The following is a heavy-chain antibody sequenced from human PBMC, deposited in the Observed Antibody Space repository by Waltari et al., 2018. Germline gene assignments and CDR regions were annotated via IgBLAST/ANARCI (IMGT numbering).Heavy chain of an antibody. CDR1: GYTFNDYY. CDR2: INPSGGST. D-gene: IGHD6-6*01. CDR3: ASWGIAARRDAFDI. Sequence: VQLIQSGAEVTKPGASVKISCKASGYTFNDYYMHWVQQAPGKGLEWRGMINPSGGSTSEAQKFQGRVVMTRDTSTGTGCVGLGSRSAVETAVYYGASWGIAARRDAFDIWGQRTMVTVSS. J-gene: IGHJ3*02. V-gene: IGHV1-46*02.